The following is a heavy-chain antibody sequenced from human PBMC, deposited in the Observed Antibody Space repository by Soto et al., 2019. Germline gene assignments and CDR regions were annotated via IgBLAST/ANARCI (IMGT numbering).Heavy chain of an antibody. CDR1: GYTFTSYG. D-gene: IGHD3-22*01. Sequence: GASVKVSCKASGYTFTSYGISWVRQAPGQGLEWMEWISAYNGNTSYAQKIKGRVTITTKTSTSTAYKELRSLRSDDTAVYYCAREFNYYDRSGYGYDAFGIWGQGTMVTVSS. J-gene: IGHJ3*02. CDR3: AREFNYYDRSGYGYDAFGI. V-gene: IGHV1-18*01. CDR2: ISAYNGNT.